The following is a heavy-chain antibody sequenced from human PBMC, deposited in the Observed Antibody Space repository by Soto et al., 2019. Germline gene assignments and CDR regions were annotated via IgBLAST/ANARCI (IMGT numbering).Heavy chain of an antibody. CDR3: AREVQVHTPAFVY. J-gene: IGHJ4*02. CDR1: GGTFNTYA. V-gene: IGHV1-69*19. D-gene: IGHD3-10*01. CDR2: ISPMFGAA. Sequence: QVQLVQSGAEMKKPGSSVKVSCQSSGGTFNTYAMNWVRQAPGQGTEWMGDISPMFGAANYAPKFQGRVIITADESTGTSYMQLSSLTLEDTALYFCAREVQVHTPAFVYWGQGTLVTVSS.